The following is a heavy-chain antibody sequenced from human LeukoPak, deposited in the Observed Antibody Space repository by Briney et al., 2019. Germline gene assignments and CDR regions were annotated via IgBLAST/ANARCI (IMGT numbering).Heavy chain of an antibody. CDR2: IYPGDSDT. CDR3: ARLGGSYHDAFDI. V-gene: IGHV5-51*01. D-gene: IGHD1-26*01. J-gene: IGHJ3*02. CDR1: GYSFTSYW. Sequence: GESLKISCKGSGYSFTSYWIGWLRQMRRKLLEWIGIIYPGDSDTRCSPSVQGQVTISADKSISTAYLQWSSLKASDTAMYYCARLGGSYHDAFDIWGQGTMVTVSS.